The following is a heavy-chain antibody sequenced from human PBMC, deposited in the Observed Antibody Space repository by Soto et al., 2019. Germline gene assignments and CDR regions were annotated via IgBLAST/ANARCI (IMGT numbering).Heavy chain of an antibody. CDR3: ASGHDAYKVRY. V-gene: IGHV4-31*02. J-gene: IGHJ4*02. CDR2: IYYTGNT. D-gene: IGHD1-1*01. Sequence: WTWLRQLPGKGLEWIGYIYYTGNTYYNPSLKSRPTISIDTSENQFSLKLTSVTAADTAVYFCASGHDAYKVRYWGQGTLVTVSS.